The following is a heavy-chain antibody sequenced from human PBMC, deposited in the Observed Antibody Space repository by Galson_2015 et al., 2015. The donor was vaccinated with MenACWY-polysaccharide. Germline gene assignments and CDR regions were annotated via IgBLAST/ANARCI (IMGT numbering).Heavy chain of an antibody. V-gene: IGHV3-33*01. J-gene: IGHJ3*01. CDR1: TVTFRGSG. Sequence: SLRLSCAASTVTFRGSGMHWVRQAPGKGLEWVAVIQYDAVYKQYFDSVKGRFSVSRDNSKSTLYLEMNNLRAEDTALYYCAREGSRIVFHAFDVWGQGTMVTVSS. CDR2: IQYDAVYK. D-gene: IGHD2-21*01. CDR3: AREGSRIVFHAFDV.